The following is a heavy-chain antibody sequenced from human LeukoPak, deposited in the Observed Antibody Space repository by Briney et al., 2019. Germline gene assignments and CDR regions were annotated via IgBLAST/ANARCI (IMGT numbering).Heavy chain of an antibody. Sequence: GGSLRLSCAASGFTFSSYAMSWVRQAPGKGLEWVSAISGSGGSTYYADSVKGRFTISRDNSKITLYLQMNSLRAEDTAVYYCASDSSGWYQYFQHWGQGTLVTVSS. CDR1: GFTFSSYA. J-gene: IGHJ1*01. D-gene: IGHD6-19*01. V-gene: IGHV3-23*01. CDR2: ISGSGGST. CDR3: ASDSSGWYQYFQH.